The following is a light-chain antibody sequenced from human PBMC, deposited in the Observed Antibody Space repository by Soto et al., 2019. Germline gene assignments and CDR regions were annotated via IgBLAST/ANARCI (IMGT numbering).Light chain of an antibody. CDR1: QTLINNY. J-gene: IGKJ1*01. CDR2: GAS. CDR3: QHFANSRWT. V-gene: IGKV3-20*01. Sequence: EIVLTQSPDTLSVSPGDNATVSCRASQTLINNYLAWYQHKPGQAPRLLIFGASSRAGGVPRKFSGGGSGTDFTLTISRLEPEDFAVYYCQHFANSRWTFGQGTKLDIK.